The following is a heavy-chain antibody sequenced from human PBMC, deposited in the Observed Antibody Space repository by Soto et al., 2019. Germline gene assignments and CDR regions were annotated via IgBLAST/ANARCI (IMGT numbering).Heavy chain of an antibody. Sequence: PGGSLRLSCAASGFTFSNAWMNWVRQAPGKGLEWVGRIKSKTDGGTTDYAAPVKGRFTISRDDSKNTLYLQMNSLKTEDTAVYYCTTDLLSSGWYAGYYYGMDVWGQGTTVTVSS. CDR2: IKSKTDGGTT. V-gene: IGHV3-15*07. J-gene: IGHJ6*02. CDR3: TTDLLSSGWYAGYYYGMDV. D-gene: IGHD6-19*01. CDR1: GFTFSNAW.